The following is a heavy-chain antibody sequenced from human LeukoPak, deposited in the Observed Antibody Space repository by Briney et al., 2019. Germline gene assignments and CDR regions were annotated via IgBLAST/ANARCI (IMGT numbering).Heavy chain of an antibody. CDR3: ARGPFCTDDSCYENWFDS. CDR2: IHHSETA. D-gene: IGHD3-22*01. V-gene: IGHV4-34*01. J-gene: IGHJ5*01. Sequence: PSETLSLTCAVYGGSFSGYYWNWIRQPPGKGLEWIGEIHHSETANYNPSLKSRVTISIDTSKNQFSLNLRSVTAADTAVYYCARGPFCTDDSCYENWFDSWGQGSRVTVSS. CDR1: GGSFSGYY.